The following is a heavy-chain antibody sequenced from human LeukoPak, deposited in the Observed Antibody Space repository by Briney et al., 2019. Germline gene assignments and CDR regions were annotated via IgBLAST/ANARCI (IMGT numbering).Heavy chain of an antibody. Sequence: GGSLRLSCAASGFTFSSYAMSWVRQAPGKGLEWVSAISKSGDSIFYADSVKGRFTISRDNSQNTLYVQMNSLRAEDTAVYYCAKDQGYSSAWYSRDGFDMWGQGTMVTVSS. V-gene: IGHV3-23*01. CDR1: GFTFSSYA. CDR2: ISKSGDSI. J-gene: IGHJ3*02. D-gene: IGHD6-19*01. CDR3: AKDQGYSSAWYSRDGFDM.